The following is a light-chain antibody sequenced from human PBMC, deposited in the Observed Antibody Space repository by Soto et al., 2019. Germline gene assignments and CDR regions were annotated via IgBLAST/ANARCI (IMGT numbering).Light chain of an antibody. CDR1: QSIHTS. Sequence: LRKSQATLCLYPGERATLSWRASQSIHTSLAWYQQKPGQPPRLVVYDSTLRANGVPDRFSGSGSGTDFTLKISRVEAEDVGVYYCMQALQTPWTFGQGTKVDIK. CDR3: MQALQTPWT. V-gene: IGKV3-11*01. CDR2: DST. J-gene: IGKJ1*01.